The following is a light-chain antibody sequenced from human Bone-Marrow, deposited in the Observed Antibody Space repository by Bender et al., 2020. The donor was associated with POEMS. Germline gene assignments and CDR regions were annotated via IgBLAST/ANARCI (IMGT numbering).Light chain of an antibody. V-gene: IGLV2-14*01. CDR3: AAWEDSLNGWV. Sequence: QSALTQPASVSGSPGQSITISCTGTSSDVGGYNYVSWYQKQQGTAPTVMIYEVSKRPSGVPDRFSGSKSGTSASLAISGLQSEDEADYYCAAWEDSLNGWVFGGGTKLTVL. CDR2: EVS. J-gene: IGLJ3*02. CDR1: SSDVGGYNY.